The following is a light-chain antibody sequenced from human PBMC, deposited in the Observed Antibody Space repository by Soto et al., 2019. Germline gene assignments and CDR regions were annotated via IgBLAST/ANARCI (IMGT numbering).Light chain of an antibody. V-gene: IGKV1-39*01. J-gene: IGKJ1*01. CDR1: QNISYY. CDR2: AAS. Sequence: DIQMTQSPFSLSASVGDRVTITCRASQNISYYLNWYQLKPGKAPQLLIYAASTLQTGVPSRFSGSGSGTAFSLSITSLRPEDFATYYCHQSYSAWTFGQGTRVEIK. CDR3: HQSYSAWT.